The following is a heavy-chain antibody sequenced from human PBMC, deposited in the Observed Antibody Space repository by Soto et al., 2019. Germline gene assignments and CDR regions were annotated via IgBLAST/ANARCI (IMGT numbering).Heavy chain of an antibody. CDR2: IWYNGNTY. CDR1: GFTFSTYG. Sequence: GGSMRLSCTASGFTFSTYGMHWIRQAPGKGLEWVATIWYNGNTYYYADSIKGRFAIYRDNSKNSLFLQMDTRRVDDTATYYCARDRVYGGNYVFDFWGLGTQVTVSS. CDR3: ARDRVYGGNYVFDF. V-gene: IGHV3-33*01. J-gene: IGHJ4*02. D-gene: IGHD4-4*01.